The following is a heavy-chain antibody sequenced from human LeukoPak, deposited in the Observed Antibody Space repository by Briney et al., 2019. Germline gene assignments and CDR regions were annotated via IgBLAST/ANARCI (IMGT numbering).Heavy chain of an antibody. V-gene: IGHV3-30*04. J-gene: IGHJ5*02. CDR1: GFTFSSYA. CDR3: ARDRGYNWFDP. D-gene: IGHD3-10*01. CDR2: ISYDGSNK. Sequence: PGGSLRLSCAASGFTFSSYAMHWVRQAPGKGLEWVAVISYDGSNKHYADSVKGRFTISRDNSKNTLYLQMNSLRAEDTAVYYCARDRGYNWFDPWGQGTLVTVSS.